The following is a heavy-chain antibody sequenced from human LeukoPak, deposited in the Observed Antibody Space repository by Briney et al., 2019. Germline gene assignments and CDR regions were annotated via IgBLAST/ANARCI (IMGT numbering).Heavy chain of an antibody. Sequence: PGGSLRLSCAASGFTVSSNYMSWVRQAPGKGLEWVSVIYSGGSTYYADSVKGRFTISRDNSKNTLYLQMNSLRAEDTAVYYCARSYSSGWKPHRFDYWGQGTLVTVSS. D-gene: IGHD6-19*01. CDR2: IYSGGST. J-gene: IGHJ4*02. CDR1: GFTVSSNY. CDR3: ARSYSSGWKPHRFDY. V-gene: IGHV3-66*01.